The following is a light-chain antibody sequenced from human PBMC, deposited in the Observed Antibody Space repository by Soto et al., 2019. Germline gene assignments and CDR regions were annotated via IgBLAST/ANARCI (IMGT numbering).Light chain of an antibody. CDR1: QSVSSSS. J-gene: IGKJ1*01. V-gene: IGKV3-20*01. CDR2: EAS. CDR3: QQYRT. Sequence: EIVLTQSPGTLSLSPGERATLSCRASQSVSSSSLAWYQQNPGQAPRLLIYEASSRATGIPDRFSGSGSGTDFTLTISRLEPEDVAVYYCQQYRTFGQGTKVDIK.